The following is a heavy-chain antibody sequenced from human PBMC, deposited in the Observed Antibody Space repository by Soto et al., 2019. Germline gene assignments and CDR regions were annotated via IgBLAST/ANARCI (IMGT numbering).Heavy chain of an antibody. V-gene: IGHV1-18*01. J-gene: IGHJ3*02. CDR3: ARDDLLVVPSALDM. CDR1: GNTFGSSG. Sequence: QVPLVQSGAEMKKPGASVKVSCKTSGNTFGSSGIHWVRQAPGQGLEWMGWISAYNGNTDYIEKFQGRVTMTTDTSTSTAYMELRSLRSDDTAVYFCARDDLLVVPSALDMWGQGTMVTVSS. CDR2: ISAYNGNT. D-gene: IGHD2-2*01.